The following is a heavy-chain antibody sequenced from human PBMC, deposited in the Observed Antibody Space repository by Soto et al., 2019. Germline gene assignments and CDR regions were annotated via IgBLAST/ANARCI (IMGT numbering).Heavy chain of an antibody. Sequence: EVQLLESGGGLVQPGGSLRLSCAASGFTFSSYTMSWVRQAPGKGLEWVSAISGSGGSTYYADSVKGRFTIFRDNSKNTLYLQMNSLRAEDTAVYYCEKDPPGSGYHGSPFDPWGQGNLVNDSS. CDR1: GFTFSSYT. CDR3: EKDPPGSGYHGSPFDP. J-gene: IGHJ5*02. D-gene: IGHD3-3*01. V-gene: IGHV3-23*01. CDR2: ISGSGGST.